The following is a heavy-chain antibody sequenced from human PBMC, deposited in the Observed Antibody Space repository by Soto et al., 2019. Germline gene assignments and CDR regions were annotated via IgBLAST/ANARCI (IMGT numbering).Heavy chain of an antibody. CDR1: GFTFSSYA. D-gene: IGHD3-9*01. J-gene: IGHJ6*03. CDR2: ISYDGSNK. CDR3: AKDGDTYYDILTGYYPYYYYYMDV. V-gene: IGHV3-30*04. Sequence: LRLSCAASGFTFSSYAMHWVRQAPGKGLEWVAVISYDGSNKYYADSVKGRFTISRDNSKNTLYLQMNSLRAEDTAVYYCAKDGDTYYDILTGYYPYYYYYMDVWGKGTKVTVSS.